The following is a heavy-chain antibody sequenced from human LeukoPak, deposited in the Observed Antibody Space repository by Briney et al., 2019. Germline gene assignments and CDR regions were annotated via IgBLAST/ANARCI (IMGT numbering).Heavy chain of an antibody. CDR3: ARVVYGDDAFDI. V-gene: IGHV4-34*01. CDR1: GGSFSGYY. D-gene: IGHD4-17*01. CDR2: ISHSGST. J-gene: IGHJ3*02. Sequence: PSETLSLTCAVYGGSFSGYYWSWIRQPPGKGLEWIGEISHSGSTNYNPSLKSRVTISVDTSKNQFSLKLSSVTAADTAVYYCARVVYGDDAFDIWGQGTMVTVSS.